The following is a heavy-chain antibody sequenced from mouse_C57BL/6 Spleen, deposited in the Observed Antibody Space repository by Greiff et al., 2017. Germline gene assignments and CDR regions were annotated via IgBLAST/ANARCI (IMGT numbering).Heavy chain of an antibody. CDR2: IYPGDGDT. Sequence: QVQLQQSGPELVKPGASVKISCKASGYAFSSSWMNWVKQRPGKGLEWIGRIYPGDGDTNYNGKFKGKATLTADKSSSTAYMQRSSLTSEDSAVYFCAKDGVYYYGSSPGYFDYWGQGTTLTVSS. CDR3: AKDGVYYYGSSPGYFDY. D-gene: IGHD1-1*01. CDR1: GYAFSSSW. V-gene: IGHV1-82*01. J-gene: IGHJ2*01.